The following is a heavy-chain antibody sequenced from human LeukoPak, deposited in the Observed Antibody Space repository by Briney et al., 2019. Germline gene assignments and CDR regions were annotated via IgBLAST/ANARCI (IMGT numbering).Heavy chain of an antibody. J-gene: IGHJ5*02. D-gene: IGHD1-26*01. V-gene: IGHV3-7*01. CDR2: IKQDGSEK. CDR1: GFTFSSYW. Sequence: GGSLRLSCAASGFTFSSYWVSWVRQAPGKGLEWVANIKQDGSEKYYVDSVKGRFTISRDNAKNSLYLQMNSLRAEDTAVYYCARDASSGSFLNWFDPWGQGTLVTVSS. CDR3: ARDASSGSFLNWFDP.